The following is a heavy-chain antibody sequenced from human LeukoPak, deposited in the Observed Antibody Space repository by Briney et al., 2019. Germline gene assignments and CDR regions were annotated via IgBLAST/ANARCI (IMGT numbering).Heavy chain of an antibody. D-gene: IGHD2-15*01. CDR2: INPNSGGT. CDR3: AREGVVVVAATNAFDI. J-gene: IGHJ3*02. CDR1: GYTFTGYY. Sequence: GASVKLSCKASGYTFTGYYMHWGRQAPGQRLEWMGWINPNSGGTNYAQKFQGRVTMTRDTSISTAYVELSRLRSDDTAVYYCAREGVVVVAATNAFDIWGQGTMVTVSS. V-gene: IGHV1-2*02.